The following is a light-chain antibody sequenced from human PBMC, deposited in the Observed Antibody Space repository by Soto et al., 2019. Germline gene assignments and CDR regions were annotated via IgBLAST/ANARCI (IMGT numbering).Light chain of an antibody. J-gene: IGKJ2*01. CDR3: LQHSDYPFN. CDR2: PAP. CDR1: QGIRDA. Sequence: DIQMTQSPSSLSASVGDRVTITCRASQGIRDALGWYQQKPGKVPKRLIYPAPSLQNGVPSTFSCSGSEAVFTRTVSGLQPGDFQTYYCLQHSDYPFNFRQGTRLYI. V-gene: IGKV1-17*01.